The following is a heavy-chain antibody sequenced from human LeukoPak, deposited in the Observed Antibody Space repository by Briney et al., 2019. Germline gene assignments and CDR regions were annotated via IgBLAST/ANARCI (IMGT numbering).Heavy chain of an antibody. CDR3: ARSLSITTRSDAFDI. Sequence: SETLSLTCAVYGGSFSGYYWSWIRQPPGKGLEWIGEINHSGSTNYNPSLKSRVTISVDTSKNQFSLKINSVTAADTAVYYCARSLSITTRSDAFDIWGQGTKVTVSS. D-gene: IGHD6-6*01. CDR2: INHSGST. CDR1: GGSFSGYY. V-gene: IGHV4-34*01. J-gene: IGHJ3*02.